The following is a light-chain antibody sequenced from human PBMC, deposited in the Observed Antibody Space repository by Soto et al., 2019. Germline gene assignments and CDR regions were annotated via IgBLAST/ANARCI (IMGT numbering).Light chain of an antibody. CDR3: QSYDSSLSVVV. J-gene: IGLJ2*01. CDR2: GDS. Sequence: QSVLTQPPSVSGAPGQSVTISCTGSSSNIGAGYDVHWYQQLPGTAPKLLIYGDSHRPSGVPDRFSGSKSGTSASLAITGLQDEDEADYYCQSYDSSLSVVVFGGGTKLTVL. V-gene: IGLV1-40*01. CDR1: SSNIGAGYD.